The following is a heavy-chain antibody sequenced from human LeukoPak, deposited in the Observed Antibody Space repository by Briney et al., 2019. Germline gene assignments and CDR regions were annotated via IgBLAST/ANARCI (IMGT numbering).Heavy chain of an antibody. CDR1: GYTFTSYG. J-gene: IGHJ6*03. Sequence: ASVKVSCKASGYTFTSYGISWVRQAPGQGLEWMGWISDYNGNTNYAQKVQGRVTMTTDTSTSTAYMELRRLRSDDTAVYYCARDLTMVRGVIITDVYMDVWGKGTTVTISS. D-gene: IGHD3-10*01. CDR3: ARDLTMVRGVIITDVYMDV. CDR2: ISDYNGNT. V-gene: IGHV1-18*01.